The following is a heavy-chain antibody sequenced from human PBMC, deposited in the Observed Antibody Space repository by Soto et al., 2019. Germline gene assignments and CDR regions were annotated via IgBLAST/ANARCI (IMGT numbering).Heavy chain of an antibody. CDR2: IYPGDSDT. Sequence: GESLKISCKGSGYSFTSYWIGWVRQMPGKGLEWMGIIYPGDSDTRYSPSFQGQVTISADKSISTAYLQWSSLKASDTAMYYCARHMAHWPTLRYYYYMDVWGKGTTVTVSS. D-gene: IGHD1-1*01. CDR1: GYSFTSYW. V-gene: IGHV5-51*01. CDR3: ARHMAHWPTLRYYYYMDV. J-gene: IGHJ6*03.